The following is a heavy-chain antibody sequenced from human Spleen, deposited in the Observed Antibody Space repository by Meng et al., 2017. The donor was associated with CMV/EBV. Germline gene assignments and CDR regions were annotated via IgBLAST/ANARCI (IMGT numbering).Heavy chain of an antibody. Sequence: ASGYTFTSYGISWVRQAPGQGLEWMGWISAYNGNTNYAQKLQGRVTMTTDTSTSTAYMGLRSLRSDDTAVYYCARSRITIFLDWFDPWGQGTLVTVSS. CDR1: GYTFTSYG. D-gene: IGHD3-9*01. CDR2: ISAYNGNT. V-gene: IGHV1-18*01. CDR3: ARSRITIFLDWFDP. J-gene: IGHJ5*02.